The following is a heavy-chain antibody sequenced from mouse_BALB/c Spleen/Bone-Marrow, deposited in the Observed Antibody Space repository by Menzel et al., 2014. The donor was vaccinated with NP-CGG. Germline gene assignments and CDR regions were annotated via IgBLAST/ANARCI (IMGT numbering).Heavy chain of an antibody. V-gene: IGHV1-7*01. J-gene: IGHJ3*01. CDR3: ARRAYGGSYGFAY. CDR1: GYTSXSYW. CDR2: INPSTGYT. D-gene: IGHD1-1*01. Sequence: VQLQQSGAELAKPGTSVKMSCKASGYTSXSYWMHWVKQRPGQGLEWIGYINPSTGYTEYNQKFKDKATLTADKSSSTAYMQLSSLTSEDSAVYYCARRAYGGSYGFAYWGQGTLVTVSA.